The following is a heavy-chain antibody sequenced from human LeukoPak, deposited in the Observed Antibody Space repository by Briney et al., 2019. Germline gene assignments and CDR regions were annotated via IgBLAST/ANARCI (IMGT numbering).Heavy chain of an antibody. Sequence: GGSLRLSCAASRFTFNSYAMHWVRQAPGKGLEWVAVISYDGSNKYYADSVKGRFTISRDNSKNTLYLQMNSLRAEDTAVYYCARGHYGLDCWGQGTLVIVSS. CDR2: ISYDGSNK. V-gene: IGHV3-30*04. CDR3: ARGHYGLDC. CDR1: RFTFNSYA. J-gene: IGHJ4*02. D-gene: IGHD4-17*01.